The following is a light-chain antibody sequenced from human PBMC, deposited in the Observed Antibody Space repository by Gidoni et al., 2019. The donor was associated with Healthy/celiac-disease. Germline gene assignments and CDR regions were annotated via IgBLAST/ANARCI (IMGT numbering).Light chain of an antibody. Sequence: DTVMTQAPLSLPVTPAEPASISCRSSQSLPHSNGYSYLDWYLQKPGQSPQLLIYLGSNRAAGVPYRFSGSGSGTDFTLKISSVEAEDVGVYYCMQALQTPWTFGQGTKVEIK. CDR2: LGS. CDR1: QSLPHSNGYSY. J-gene: IGKJ1*01. V-gene: IGKV2-28*01. CDR3: MQALQTPWT.